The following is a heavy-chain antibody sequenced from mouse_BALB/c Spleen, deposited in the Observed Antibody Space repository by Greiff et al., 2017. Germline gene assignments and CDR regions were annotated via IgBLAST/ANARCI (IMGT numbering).Heavy chain of an antibody. D-gene: IGHD2-4*01. J-gene: IGHJ2*01. V-gene: IGHV14-4*02. Sequence: VQLQQSGAELVRSGASVKLSCTASGFNIKDYYMHWVKQRPEQGLEWIGWIDPENGDTEYAPKFQGKATMTAGTSSNTAYLQLSSLTSEDTAVYYCNAPTMITTGDYWGQGTTLTVSS. CDR1: GFNIKDYY. CDR2: IDPENGDT. CDR3: NAPTMITTGDY.